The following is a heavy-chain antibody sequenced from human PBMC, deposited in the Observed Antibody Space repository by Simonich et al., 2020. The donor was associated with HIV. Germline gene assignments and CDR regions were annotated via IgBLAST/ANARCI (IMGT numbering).Heavy chain of an antibody. Sequence: QVQLVQSGAEVKKPGASVKVSCKASGYTFTDYYMHWVRQAPGQGLGWMGWINPNTGGTNYAQKFQGRVTMTRDTSINTAYMELSRLRSDDTAVYYCARAELFEGWFDPWDQGTLVTVSS. CDR3: ARAELFEGWFDP. V-gene: IGHV1-2*02. J-gene: IGHJ5*02. D-gene: IGHD3-16*01. CDR1: GYTFTDYY. CDR2: INPNTGGT.